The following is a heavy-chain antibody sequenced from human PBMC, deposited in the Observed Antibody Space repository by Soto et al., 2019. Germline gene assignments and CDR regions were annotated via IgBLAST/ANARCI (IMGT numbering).Heavy chain of an antibody. D-gene: IGHD2-2*02. CDR1: GFTFSRHS. V-gene: IGHV3-48*02. CDR3: ARDLGYCSSTSCYTDYYGMDV. Sequence: GGSLRLSCAASGFTFSRHSMNWVRQAPGKGLEWVSYISSSSSTIYYADSVKGRFTISRDNAKDSLYLQMNSLRDEDAAVYYCARDLGYCSSTSCYTDYYGMDVWGQGTTVTVSS. CDR2: ISSSSSTI. J-gene: IGHJ6*02.